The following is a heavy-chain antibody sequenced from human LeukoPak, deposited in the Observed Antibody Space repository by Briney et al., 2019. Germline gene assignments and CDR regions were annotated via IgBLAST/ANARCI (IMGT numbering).Heavy chain of an antibody. V-gene: IGHV3-21*01. J-gene: IGHJ4*02. CDR3: ARGGNSSSWYFHY. CDR1: GFTFSSYS. D-gene: IGHD6-13*01. CDR2: ISSSSSYI. Sequence: PGGSLRLSCAASGFTFSSYSMNWVRQAPGKGLEWVSSISSSSSYIYYADSVKGRFTISRDNAKNSLYLQMNSLRDEDTAVYYCARGGNSSSWYFHYWGQGTLVTVSS.